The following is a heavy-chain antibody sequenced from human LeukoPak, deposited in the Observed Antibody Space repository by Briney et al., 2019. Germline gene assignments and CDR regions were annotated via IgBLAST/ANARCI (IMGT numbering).Heavy chain of an antibody. D-gene: IGHD3-3*01. J-gene: IGHJ6*02. Sequence: ASVKVSCTASGYTFTGYYMHWVRQAPGQGLEWMGRINPNSGGTNYAQKFQGRVTMTRDTSISTAYMELSRLRSDDTAVYYCARGDYDFWSGYYIKPDYYYYYGMDVWGQGTTVTVSS. CDR2: INPNSGGT. CDR1: GYTFTGYY. CDR3: ARGDYDFWSGYYIKPDYYYYYGMDV. V-gene: IGHV1-2*06.